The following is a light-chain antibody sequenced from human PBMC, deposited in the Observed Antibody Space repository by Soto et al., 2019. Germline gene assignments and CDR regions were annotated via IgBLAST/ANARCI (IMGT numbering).Light chain of an antibody. CDR2: LGS. CDR3: MQALETPYT. V-gene: IGKV2-28*01. J-gene: IGKJ2*01. Sequence: EIVMTQSPPSLTVTPGEPASISCRSSQRLLHSNGNTFLDWYLQKPGQSPQLLIYLGSNRASGVPDRVSGSEAGTDFTLKIIRVEAEDAGVYYCMQALETPYTFGQGTKLEIK. CDR1: QRLLHSNGNTF.